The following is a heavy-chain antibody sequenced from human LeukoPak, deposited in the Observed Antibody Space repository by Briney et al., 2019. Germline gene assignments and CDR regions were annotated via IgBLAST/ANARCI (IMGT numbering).Heavy chain of an antibody. CDR3: VRAEDFGVSTLWFDT. J-gene: IGHJ5*02. D-gene: IGHD3-3*01. CDR1: GVSINGGDYY. V-gene: IGHV4-30-2*01. Sequence: SETLSLTCTVSGVSINGGDYYWSWIWQPPGKGLEWIGNIYHSGISFYNPSLKSRVSMSLDMSQNQVSLRLATVTAADTAMYYCVRAEDFGVSTLWFDTWGQGALVTISS. CDR2: IYHSGIS.